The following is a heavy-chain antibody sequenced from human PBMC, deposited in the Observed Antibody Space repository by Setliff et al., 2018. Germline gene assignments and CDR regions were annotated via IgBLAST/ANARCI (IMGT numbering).Heavy chain of an antibody. CDR1: GYTFTNYG. V-gene: IGHV1-18*01. CDR2: IITNTGKT. CDR3: ARDYGASDGFDI. D-gene: IGHD4-17*01. Sequence: ASVKVSCKASGYTFTNYGFTWVRQAPGQGLEWMGMIITNTGKTSYPKKFQGRVTMTTDTYTGTGYMELRSLTSDDTAVYYCARDYGASDGFDIWGQGTMVTVSS. J-gene: IGHJ3*02.